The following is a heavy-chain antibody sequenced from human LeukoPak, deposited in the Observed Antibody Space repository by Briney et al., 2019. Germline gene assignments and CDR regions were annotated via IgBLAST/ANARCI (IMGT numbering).Heavy chain of an antibody. D-gene: IGHD2-2*01. Sequence: ASVKVSCKASGYTFTSYDINWVRQATGQGLEWMGWMNPNSGNTGYAQKFQGRVTITRNTSISTAYMELSSLRSEDSAVYYCATSSTSGREMDYWGQGTLVTVSS. J-gene: IGHJ4*02. V-gene: IGHV1-8*03. CDR1: GYTFTSYD. CDR2: MNPNSGNT. CDR3: ATSSTSGREMDY.